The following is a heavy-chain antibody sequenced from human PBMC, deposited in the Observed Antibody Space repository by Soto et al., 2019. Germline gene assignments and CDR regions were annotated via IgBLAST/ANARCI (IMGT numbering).Heavy chain of an antibody. CDR1: GGSISSGDYY. CDR2: IYYSGST. Sequence: SETLSLTCTVSGGSISSGDYYWSWIRQPPGKGLEWIGYIYYSGSTKYNPSLKSRVTISVDTSKKQFSLKLSSVTAADTAVYYCARHEGSGFDYWGQGTLVTVSS. J-gene: IGHJ4*02. D-gene: IGHD6-25*01. CDR3: ARHEGSGFDY. V-gene: IGHV4-61*08.